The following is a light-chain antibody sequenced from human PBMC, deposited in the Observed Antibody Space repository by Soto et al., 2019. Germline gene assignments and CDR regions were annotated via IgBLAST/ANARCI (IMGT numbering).Light chain of an antibody. CDR2: GNI. J-gene: IGLJ1*01. CDR3: QSYDSTRSARYV. CDR1: SSNIGAGYD. V-gene: IGLV1-40*01. Sequence: QSVLTQPPSVSGAPGQGVTISCTGSSSNIGAGYDVHWYQQRPGTAPKLLIFGNINRPSGVPDRFSGSKSGTSASLAITGLQAEDEGDYYCQSYDSTRSARYVFGTGTKLTVL.